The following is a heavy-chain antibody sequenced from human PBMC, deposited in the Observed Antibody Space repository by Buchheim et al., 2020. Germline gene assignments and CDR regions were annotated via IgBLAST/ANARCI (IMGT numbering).Heavy chain of an antibody. J-gene: IGHJ6*02. Sequence: QVQLQESGPGLVKPSQTLSLTCTVSGGSISSGGYYWSWIRQHPGKGLEWIGYIYYSGSTYYNPSLKSLVTISVDTSKNQFSLKLSSVTAADTAVYYCARDIVVVPAAPGDYYYYGMDVWGQGTT. D-gene: IGHD2-2*01. V-gene: IGHV4-31*01. CDR3: ARDIVVVPAAPGDYYYYGMDV. CDR2: IYYSGST. CDR1: GGSISSGGYY.